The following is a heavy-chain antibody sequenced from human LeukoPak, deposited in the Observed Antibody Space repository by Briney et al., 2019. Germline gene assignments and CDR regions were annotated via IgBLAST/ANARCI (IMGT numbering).Heavy chain of an antibody. Sequence: SETLSLTCTVSGGSISSYYWSWIRQPAWKRLEWIGRIYTSGSTNYNPSLKSRVTMSVDTSKNQFSLKLSSVTAADTAVYYCARVQGFGSGRPTYYYYGMDVWGQGTTVTVSS. CDR2: IYTSGST. CDR1: GGSISSYY. CDR3: ARVQGFGSGRPTYYYYGMDV. D-gene: IGHD3-10*01. J-gene: IGHJ6*02. V-gene: IGHV4-4*07.